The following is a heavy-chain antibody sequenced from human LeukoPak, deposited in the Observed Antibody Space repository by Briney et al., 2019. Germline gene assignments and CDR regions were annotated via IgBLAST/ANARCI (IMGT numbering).Heavy chain of an antibody. CDR2: LHHDGST. D-gene: IGHD3-10*01. CDR3: ARFGTFGENWFDP. CDR1: GGPIKDYS. V-gene: IGHV4-59*13. J-gene: IGHJ5*02. Sequence: SETLSLTCTVSGGPIKDYSWSWTRQPPGKGLEWIGYLHHDGSTNYNPSLKRRVTTSVETSKNQFSLRLSSVTAADTAVYYCARFGTFGENWFDPWGQGTLVTVSS.